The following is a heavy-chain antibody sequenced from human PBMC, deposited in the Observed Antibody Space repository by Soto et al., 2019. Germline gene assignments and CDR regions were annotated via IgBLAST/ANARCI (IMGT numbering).Heavy chain of an antibody. Sequence: SETLSLTCTVSGGSISRSSYYWGWIRQPPGKGLEWIGSIYYSGSTYYTPSLKSRVTISVDTSKNQFSLKLSSVTAADTAVYYCARGFNYYYYMDVWGKGTTVTVSS. CDR1: GGSISRSSYY. V-gene: IGHV4-39*01. J-gene: IGHJ6*03. CDR2: IYYSGST. CDR3: ARGFNYYYYMDV.